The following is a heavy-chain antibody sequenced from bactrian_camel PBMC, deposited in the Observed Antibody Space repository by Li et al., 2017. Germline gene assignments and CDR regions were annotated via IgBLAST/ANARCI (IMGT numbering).Heavy chain of an antibody. Sequence: HVQLVESGGGSVQAGGSLRLSCAASGNTYRMGWFRQAPGKEREGVALISTQGTSYYADSVKGRFTISQVDAKNVVYLQVNSLKPEDTARYYCAATGMMMTIRGCLTQGTQVTVS. V-gene: IGHV3S53*01. D-gene: IGHD5*01. CDR2: ISTQGTS. CDR1: GNTYR. J-gene: IGHJ4*01.